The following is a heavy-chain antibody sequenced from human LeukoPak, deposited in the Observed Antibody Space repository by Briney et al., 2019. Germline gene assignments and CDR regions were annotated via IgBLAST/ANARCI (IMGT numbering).Heavy chain of an antibody. Sequence: GGSLRLSCAASGFTVSSNYMGWVRQAPGKGLEWVSVIYSGGSTYYADSVKGRFTISRDNSKNTLYLQMNSLRAEDSAVYYCARDPYYGSGSYSNYWGQGTLVTVSS. CDR1: GFTVSSNY. D-gene: IGHD3-10*01. CDR3: ARDPYYGSGSYSNY. V-gene: IGHV3-66*01. CDR2: IYSGGST. J-gene: IGHJ4*02.